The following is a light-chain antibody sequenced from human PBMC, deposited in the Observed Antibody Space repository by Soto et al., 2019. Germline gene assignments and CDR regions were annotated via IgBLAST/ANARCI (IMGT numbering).Light chain of an antibody. CDR3: QQYGSSGT. CDR1: PTLRRTY. J-gene: IGKJ1*01. CDR2: GAS. Sequence: VVMPSRGLLSLSPGRRPPLSCRASPTLRRTYIAWYQQPPGQAPRLLIYGASNRATGIPDRFSGSASGTDSTLTISRLEPEDFAVYYCQQYGSSGTFGQGTKVDI. V-gene: IGKV3-20*01.